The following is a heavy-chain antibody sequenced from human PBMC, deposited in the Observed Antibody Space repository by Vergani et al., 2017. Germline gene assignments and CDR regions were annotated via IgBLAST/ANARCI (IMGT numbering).Heavy chain of an antibody. CDR1: GFSLSNASMG. CDR3: ARDSGTYRYDYFYGMDV. V-gene: IGHV2-26*01. J-gene: IGHJ6*02. CDR2: IFSNDEK. D-gene: IGHD6-13*01. Sequence: QVTLKESGPVLVKPTETLTLTCTVSGFSLSNASMGVSCLRQPPGKAREWLAHIFSNDEKSYSTSLKSRLTISKDTSKSQVVLTMTKMNPVETATYYCARDSGTYRYDYFYGMDVWGQGTTVTVSS.